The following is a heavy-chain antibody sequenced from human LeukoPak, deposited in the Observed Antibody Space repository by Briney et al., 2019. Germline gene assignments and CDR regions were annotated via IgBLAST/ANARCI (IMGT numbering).Heavy chain of an antibody. V-gene: IGHV3-21*01. D-gene: IGHD3-22*01. CDR3: ARELMGLTMIVVVNPIDY. J-gene: IGHJ4*02. CDR2: ISSTSSYI. Sequence: GGSLRLSCADSGFTFSSYSMDWVRQAPGKGLEWVSSISSTSSYIYYADSLKGRFTISRDNAKNSLFLQMNSLRAEDTAVYYCARELMGLTMIVVVNPIDYWGQGTLVTVSS. CDR1: GFTFSSYS.